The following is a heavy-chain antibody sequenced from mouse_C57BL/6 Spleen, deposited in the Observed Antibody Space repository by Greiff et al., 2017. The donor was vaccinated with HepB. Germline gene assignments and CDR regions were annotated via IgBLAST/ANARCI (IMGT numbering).Heavy chain of an antibody. D-gene: IGHD1-1*01. V-gene: IGHV1-22*01. CDR2: INPNNGGT. CDR1: GYTFTDYN. CDR3: TRGYGSPCFPY. Sequence: EVQLQQSGPELVKPGASVKMSCKASGYTFTDYNMHWVKQSHGKSLEWIGYINPNNGGTSYNQKFKGKATLTVNKSSSTAYMELRSLTSEDSAVYYCTRGYGSPCFPYWGQGTLVTVSA. J-gene: IGHJ3*01.